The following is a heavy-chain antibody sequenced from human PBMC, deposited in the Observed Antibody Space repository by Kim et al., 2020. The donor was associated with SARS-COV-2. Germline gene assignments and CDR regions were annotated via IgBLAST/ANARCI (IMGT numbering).Heavy chain of an antibody. CDR2: INAVTGNT. D-gene: IGHD1-1*01. Sequence: ASVKVSCKASGYTFITNTVHWVRQAPGQRPEWMGWINAVTGNTKYSQRFQGRVAISWDTSATTAYLDLDSLRFDDTAIYFCASPGFDVWRRGTVVTVSS. V-gene: IGHV1-3*01. J-gene: IGHJ3*01. CDR1: GYTFITNT. CDR3: ASPGFDV.